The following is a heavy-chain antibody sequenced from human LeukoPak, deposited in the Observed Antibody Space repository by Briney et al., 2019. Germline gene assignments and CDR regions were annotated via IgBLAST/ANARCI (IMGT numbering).Heavy chain of an antibody. CDR2: INTNTGNP. Sequence: ASVKVSCKASGYTFTSYAMNWVRQAPGQGLEWMGWINTNTGNPTYAQGFTGRFVFSLDTSVSTAYLQISSLKAEDTAVYYCARSRGYDILTGYYPPHTSYGMDVWGQGTTVTVSS. D-gene: IGHD3-9*01. J-gene: IGHJ6*02. CDR3: ARSRGYDILTGYYPPHTSYGMDV. V-gene: IGHV7-4-1*02. CDR1: GYTFTSYA.